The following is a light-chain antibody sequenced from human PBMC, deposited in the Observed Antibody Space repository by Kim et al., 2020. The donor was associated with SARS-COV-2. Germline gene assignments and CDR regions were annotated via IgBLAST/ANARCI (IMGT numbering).Light chain of an antibody. CDR3: QQYGSSPT. CDR2: GAS. Sequence: IVLTQSPGTLSLSPGERATLSCRASQSVRSNYLAWYQQKPGQAPRLLIYGASSRATGIPDRFSGTGSGADFTLTISRVEPEDFAVYYCQQYGSSPTFGGGTKVDIK. V-gene: IGKV3-20*01. CDR1: QSVRSNY. J-gene: IGKJ4*01.